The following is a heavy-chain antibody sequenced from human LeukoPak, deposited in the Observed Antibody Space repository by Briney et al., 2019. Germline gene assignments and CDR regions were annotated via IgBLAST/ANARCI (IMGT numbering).Heavy chain of an antibody. Sequence: SGRSLRLSCAASGFIFSSYAMHWVRRAPGKGLEWVALISYDGSNKYYADSVKGRFTISRDNSKNTLYLQMNSLRAEDTAVYYCARGVRGSSWLSFDYRGQGTLVIVSS. CDR3: ARGVRGSSWLSFDY. CDR1: GFIFSSYA. CDR2: ISYDGSNK. D-gene: IGHD6-13*01. J-gene: IGHJ4*02. V-gene: IGHV3-30*04.